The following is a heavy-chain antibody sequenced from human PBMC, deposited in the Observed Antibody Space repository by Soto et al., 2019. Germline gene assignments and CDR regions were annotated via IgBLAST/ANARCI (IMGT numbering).Heavy chain of an antibody. CDR3: ARDQEAGSFFPYYYGMDV. CDR2: ISSSGSTI. J-gene: IGHJ6*02. Sequence: GGSLRLSCATSGVTCSSYEMGWVRQAPGKGQEWVSYISSSGSTIYYADSVKGRFTISRDNAKNSLYLQMDSLRAEDTAVYYCARDQEAGSFFPYYYGMDVWGQGTTVTVSS. CDR1: GVTCSSYE. V-gene: IGHV3-48*03. D-gene: IGHD6-13*01.